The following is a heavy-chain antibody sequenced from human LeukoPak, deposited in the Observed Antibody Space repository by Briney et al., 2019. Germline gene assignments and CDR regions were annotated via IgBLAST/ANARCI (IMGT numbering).Heavy chain of an antibody. CDR2: INPSSGST. CDR1: GYTFTSYY. V-gene: IGHV1-46*01. D-gene: IGHD3-3*01. J-gene: IGHJ4*02. CDR3: ARVEWRGYFDY. Sequence: ASVKVSCKASGYTFTSYYMHWVRQAPGQGLEWMGIINPSSGSTSYAQKFQGRVTMTRDTSTSTVYMELSSLRSEDTAVYYCARVEWRGYFDYWGQGTLVTVSS.